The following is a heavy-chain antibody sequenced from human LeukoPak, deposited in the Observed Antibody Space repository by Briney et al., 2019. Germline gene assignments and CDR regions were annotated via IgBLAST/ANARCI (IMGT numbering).Heavy chain of an antibody. Sequence: PSETLSLTCSVSDYSISRGYYWGWIRQPPGTGLEWIGSIYHSGSTYYNPSLKSRVTISVDTSKNQFSLKLSSVTAADTAVYYCARGTYYYDGSREYYFDYWGQGTLVTVSS. CDR2: IYHSGST. J-gene: IGHJ4*02. D-gene: IGHD3-22*01. V-gene: IGHV4-38-2*02. CDR1: DYSISRGYY. CDR3: ARGTYYYDGSREYYFDY.